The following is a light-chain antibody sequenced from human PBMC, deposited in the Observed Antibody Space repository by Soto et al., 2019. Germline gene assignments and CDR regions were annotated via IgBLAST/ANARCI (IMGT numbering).Light chain of an antibody. CDR1: SSDVGGFNY. V-gene: IGLV2-11*01. CDR3: CSYAGSNSFA. CDR2: DVT. Sequence: QSALTQPRSVSGSPGQSVTISCTGTSSDVGGFNYVSWYQQHPGKAPKLMISDVTKRPSGVPDRFSGSKSGNTASLTISGLQAEDEADYYCCSYAGSNSFAFGAGTKLTVL. J-gene: IGLJ1*01.